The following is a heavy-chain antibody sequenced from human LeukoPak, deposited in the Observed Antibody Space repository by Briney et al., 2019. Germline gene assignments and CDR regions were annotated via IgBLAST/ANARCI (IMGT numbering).Heavy chain of an antibody. D-gene: IGHD3-3*02. CDR1: GGSFSGYY. CDR3: ARGPNISASWSAYFDY. Sequence: PSETLSLTCAVYGGSFSGYYWSWIRQPPGKGLEGIGEINHSGSTNYNPSLKSRVTISVDTSKNQFSLKLSSVTAADTAVYYCARGPNISASWSAYFDYWGQGTLVTVS. V-gene: IGHV4-34*01. CDR2: INHSGST. J-gene: IGHJ4*02.